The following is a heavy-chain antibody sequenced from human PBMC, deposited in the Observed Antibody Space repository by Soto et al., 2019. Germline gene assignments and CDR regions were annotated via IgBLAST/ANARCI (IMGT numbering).Heavy chain of an antibody. CDR3: AKDYGLAVAGLFDY. D-gene: IGHD6-19*01. J-gene: IGHJ4*02. V-gene: IGHV3-23*01. CDR1: GITFGSRA. CDR2: ITGSGGST. Sequence: EVQLLESGGDLVQPGGSLRLSCVASGITFGSRAMSWVRQAPGEGLEWVSTITGSGGSTYYADSVKGRFTISRDNSKNTLYLQMNSLRAEDTAVYYCAKDYGLAVAGLFDYWGQGTLVTVSS.